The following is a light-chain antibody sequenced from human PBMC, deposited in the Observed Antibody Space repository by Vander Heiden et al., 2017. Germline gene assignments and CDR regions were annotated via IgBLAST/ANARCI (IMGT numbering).Light chain of an antibody. CDR2: IND. V-gene: IGLV1-44*01. Sequence: QSVLTQPPSTSGTPGQRATIPCSGSSYNIGSNAVTWYQQLPGAAPRLLIYINDQRPSGVPDRFSGSKSGTSASLSVSGLRSEDEADYYCAAWDDSLTGLVFGGGTKLTVL. CDR3: AAWDDSLTGLV. CDR1: SYNIGSNA. J-gene: IGLJ2*01.